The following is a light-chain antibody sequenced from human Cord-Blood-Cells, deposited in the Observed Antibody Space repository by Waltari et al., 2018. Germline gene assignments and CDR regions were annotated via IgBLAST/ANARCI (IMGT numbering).Light chain of an antibody. CDR3: QSYDSSNQV. J-gene: IGLJ3*02. CDR2: EDN. Sequence: NFMLTQPHSVSESPGKTVTISCTRSSGSIASNYEQWYQQRPGSSPTTVIYEDNQRPSAVPDRFSGSIDSSSNSASLTISGLKTEDEADYYGQSYDSSNQVFGGGTKLTVL. CDR1: SGSIASNY. V-gene: IGLV6-57*01.